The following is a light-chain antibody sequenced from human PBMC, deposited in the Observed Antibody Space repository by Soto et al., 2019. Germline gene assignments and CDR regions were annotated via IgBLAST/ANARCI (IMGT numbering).Light chain of an antibody. CDR1: QTISIY. V-gene: IGKV1-9*01. CDR2: SAS. Sequence: DIQMTQSPSSLSASVGDRVTINCRASQTISIYLNWYQLRPGKGPKLLIYSASTLQTGVSSRFSGSGSGTEFTLTITSLQPEDSATYYCQQYGSYSGAFGQGTKVDIK. J-gene: IGKJ1*01. CDR3: QQYGSYSGA.